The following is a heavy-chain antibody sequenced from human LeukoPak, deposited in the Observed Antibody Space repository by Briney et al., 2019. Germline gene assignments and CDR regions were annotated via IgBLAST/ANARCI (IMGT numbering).Heavy chain of an antibody. Sequence: GGSLRLSCAASGFTFSSYWMSWVRQAPGKGLEWVANIKQDGSEKYYVDSVKGRFTISRDNAKNSLYLQMNSLRAEDTAVYYCARDPGSSSPRFDYWGQGTLVTVSS. J-gene: IGHJ4*02. V-gene: IGHV3-7*01. CDR1: GFTFSSYW. CDR2: IKQDGSEK. CDR3: ARDPGSSSPRFDY. D-gene: IGHD6-6*01.